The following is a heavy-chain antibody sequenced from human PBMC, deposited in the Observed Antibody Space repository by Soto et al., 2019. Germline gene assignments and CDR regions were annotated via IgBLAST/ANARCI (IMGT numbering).Heavy chain of an antibody. CDR1: GYSISSGCY. J-gene: IGHJ4*02. D-gene: IGHD6-13*01. CDR2: IYHSGST. Sequence: PSATLSLTYAVSGYSISSGCYWGWVRQPPGKGLEWIGSIYHSGSTYYNPSLKSRVTISVDTSKNQFSLKLSSVTAADTAVYYCARVSGYSSSWYYFDYWGQGTLVTVSS. CDR3: ARVSGYSSSWYYFDY. V-gene: IGHV4-38-2*01.